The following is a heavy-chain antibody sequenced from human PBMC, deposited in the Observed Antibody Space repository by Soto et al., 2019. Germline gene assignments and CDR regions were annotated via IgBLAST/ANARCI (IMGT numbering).Heavy chain of an antibody. J-gene: IGHJ4*02. CDR1: GGSISSSNW. CDR2: IYHSGST. CDR3: ARGGGERGYRS. V-gene: IGHV4-4*02. Sequence: SETLSLTCAVCGGSISSSNWWSWVRQPPGKGLEWIGEIYHSGSTNYNPSLKNRVTISVDKSKNQFSLKLSSVTAADTAVYYCARGGGERGYRSWGQGTLVTVSS. D-gene: IGHD5-12*01.